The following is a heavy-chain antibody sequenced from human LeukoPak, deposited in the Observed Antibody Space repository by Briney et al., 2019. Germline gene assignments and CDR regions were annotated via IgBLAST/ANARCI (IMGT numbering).Heavy chain of an antibody. V-gene: IGHV4-34*01. Sequence: TSEPLSLTCADYGRCCSGYYWSSSRQPPGKRLKWIGEINHSGSTNYNPSLKSRVTISVDTSKNQFSLKLSSVTAADTAVYYCARGQRYSYGYVDYWGQGTLVTVSS. CDR2: INHSGST. D-gene: IGHD5-18*01. CDR3: ARGQRYSYGYVDY. J-gene: IGHJ4*02. CDR1: GRCCSGYY.